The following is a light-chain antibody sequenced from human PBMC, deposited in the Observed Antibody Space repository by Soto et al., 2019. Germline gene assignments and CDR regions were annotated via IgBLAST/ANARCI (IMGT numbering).Light chain of an antibody. CDR3: SSYTTNSTPFV. J-gene: IGLJ1*01. V-gene: IGLV2-14*01. CDR1: SSDVGGHNY. Sequence: QSALTQPASVSGSPGQSITISCTGTSSDVGGHNYVSWYQHHPGKAPRLMIYDVSNRPSGVSNRFSASKSGNTASLTISGLQAEDEADYYCSSYTTNSTPFVFGTGTKLTVL. CDR2: DVS.